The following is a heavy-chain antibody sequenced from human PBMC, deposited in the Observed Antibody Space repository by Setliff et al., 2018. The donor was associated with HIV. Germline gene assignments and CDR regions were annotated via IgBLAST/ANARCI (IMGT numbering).Heavy chain of an antibody. D-gene: IGHD3-3*01. V-gene: IGHV4-59*02. Sequence: PSETLSLTCTVSDDSVSTFYWNWIRQPPGKGLEWIGFIHHTGSTVYNPSLKSRVTILMDLSRNQLSLHLASVTTADKAVYFCAPGEGVASTYYQDWGQGTQVTVSS. CDR3: APGEGVASTYYQD. CDR1: DDSVSTFY. J-gene: IGHJ4*01. CDR2: IHHTGST.